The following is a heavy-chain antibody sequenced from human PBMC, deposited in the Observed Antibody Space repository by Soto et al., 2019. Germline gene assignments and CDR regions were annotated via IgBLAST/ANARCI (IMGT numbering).Heavy chain of an antibody. D-gene: IGHD2-15*01. J-gene: IGHJ3*02. CDR1: GYTFTSYG. V-gene: IGHV1-18*01. CDR3: ARDSVVVVAATGRPSHDAFDI. CDR2: ISAYNGNT. Sequence: QVQLVQSGAEVKKPGASVKVSCKASGYTFTSYGISWVRQAPGQGLEWMGWISAYNGNTNYAQKLQGRVTMTTDTSTSTAYMELRSLRSDDTAVYYCARDSVVVVAATGRPSHDAFDIWGQGTMVTVSS.